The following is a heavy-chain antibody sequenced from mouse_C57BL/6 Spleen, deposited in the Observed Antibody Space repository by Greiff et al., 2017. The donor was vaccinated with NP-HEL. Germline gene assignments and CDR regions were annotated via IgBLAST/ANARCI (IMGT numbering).Heavy chain of an antibody. CDR3: STVVATKWYFDV. J-gene: IGHJ1*03. Sequence: EVQLQQSGPELVKPGASVKMSCKASGYTFTDYNMHWVKQSHGKSLEWIGYINPNNGGTSYNQKFKGKATLTVNKSSSTAYMELRSLTSEDSAVYYCSTVVATKWYFDVWGTGTTVIVSS. CDR2: INPNNGGT. V-gene: IGHV1-22*01. D-gene: IGHD1-1*01. CDR1: GYTFTDYN.